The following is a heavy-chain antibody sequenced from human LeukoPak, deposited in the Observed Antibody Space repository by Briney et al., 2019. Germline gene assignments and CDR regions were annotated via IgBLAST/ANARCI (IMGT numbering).Heavy chain of an antibody. D-gene: IGHD6-13*01. V-gene: IGHV3-7*01. Sequence: GGSLRLSCAASGFTFSSYRMSWVRQAPGKGLEWVANIKQDGSEKYYVDSVKGRFTISRNNAKNSLYLQMNSLRAEDTAVYYCARVAASSSWEIDYWGQGTLVTVSS. CDR1: GFTFSSYR. CDR3: ARVAASSSWEIDY. CDR2: IKQDGSEK. J-gene: IGHJ4*02.